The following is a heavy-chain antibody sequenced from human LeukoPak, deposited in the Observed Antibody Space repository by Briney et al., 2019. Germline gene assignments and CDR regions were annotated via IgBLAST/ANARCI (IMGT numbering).Heavy chain of an antibody. CDR1: GYTFTGYY. CDR3: ARVGAWYYDSSGYFSPPGDY. CDR2: IIPIFGTA. J-gene: IGHJ4*02. Sequence: SVTVSCKASGYTFTGYYMHWVRQAPGQGLEWMGGIIPIFGTANYAQKFQGRVTITADESTSTAYMELSSLRSEDTAVYYCARVGAWYYDSSGYFSPPGDYWGQGTLVTVSS. D-gene: IGHD3-22*01. V-gene: IGHV1-69*13.